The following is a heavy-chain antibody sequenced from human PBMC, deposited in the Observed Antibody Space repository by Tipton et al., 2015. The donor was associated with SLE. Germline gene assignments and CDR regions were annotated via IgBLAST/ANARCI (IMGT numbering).Heavy chain of an antibody. CDR2: ISDSGST. J-gene: IGHJ2*01. V-gene: IGHV4-59*01. Sequence: TLSLTCTVSDGSISSFYWSWIRQPPGKGLEWIGYISDSGSTNYNPSLRSRVAISVDTSKNQFSLRLDSMTSADTAVYYCARGGTDYDVWLCCPYFDLWGRGTLVTVSS. D-gene: IGHD3-3*01. CDR1: DGSISSFY. CDR3: ARGGTDYDVWLCCPYFDL.